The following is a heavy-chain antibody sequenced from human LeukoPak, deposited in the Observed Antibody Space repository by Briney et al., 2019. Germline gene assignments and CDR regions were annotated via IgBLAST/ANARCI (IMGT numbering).Heavy chain of an antibody. J-gene: IGHJ4*02. CDR2: ISGSGGST. CDR3: AKDYGDLKEDF. CDR1: GLTFSRHA. D-gene: IGHD4-17*01. Sequence: QPGGSLRLSCAASGLTFSRHAMSWVRQAPGKGLEWVSSISGSGGSTYYADSVKGRFTISRDNAKNTLYLQMNSLRPEDTAVYYCAKDYGDLKEDFWGQGTLVTVSS. V-gene: IGHV3-23*01.